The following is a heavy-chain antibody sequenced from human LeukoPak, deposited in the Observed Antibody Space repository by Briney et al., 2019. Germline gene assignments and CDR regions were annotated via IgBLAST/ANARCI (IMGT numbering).Heavy chain of an antibody. CDR1: GFTFSSYS. CDR2: ISSSSSYI. J-gene: IGHJ4*02. Sequence: GGSLRLSCAASGFTFSSYSMNWVRQAPGKGLEWVSSISSSSSYIYYADSVKGRFTISRDNAKNSLYLQMNSLRAEDTAVYYCAREPGPYCGGDCYGYFDYWGQGTLVTVSS. CDR3: AREPGPYCGGDCYGYFDY. V-gene: IGHV3-21*01. D-gene: IGHD2-21*02.